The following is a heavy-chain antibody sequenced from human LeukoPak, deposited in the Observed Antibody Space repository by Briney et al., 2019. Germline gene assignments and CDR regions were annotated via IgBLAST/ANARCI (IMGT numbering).Heavy chain of an antibody. Sequence: GGSLRLSCAASGFTFSSYAMSWVRQAPGKGLEWVSAISGSGGSTYYADSVKGRFTISRDNSKNTLYLQMNSLRAEDMAVYYCARWAIFGEWNGDYWGQGTLVTVSS. CDR3: ARWAIFGEWNGDY. V-gene: IGHV3-23*01. CDR1: GFTFSSYA. D-gene: IGHD3-3*02. J-gene: IGHJ4*02. CDR2: ISGSGGST.